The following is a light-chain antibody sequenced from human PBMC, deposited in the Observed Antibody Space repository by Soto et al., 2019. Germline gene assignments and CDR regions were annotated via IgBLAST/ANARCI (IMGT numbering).Light chain of an antibody. J-gene: IGKJ2*01. CDR2: GAS. V-gene: IGKV3-15*01. CDR1: QSVSSS. Sequence: EIVMTQSPATLSVSPGERATLSCRASQSVSSSLAWYQQKPGQAPRLLIYGASTRATGIPARFSGSGSGTEFTLTISSLQSEDFALYYWQQYNNWPPYTFGQGTKLEIK. CDR3: QQYNNWPPYT.